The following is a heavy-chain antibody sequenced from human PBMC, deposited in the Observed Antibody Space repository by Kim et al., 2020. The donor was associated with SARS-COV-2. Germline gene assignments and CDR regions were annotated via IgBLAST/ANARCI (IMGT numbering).Heavy chain of an antibody. CDR2: IHGGGSGT. D-gene: IGHD3-10*01. CDR1: GFAFSSYA. J-gene: IGHJ5*02. Sequence: GGSLRLSCEASGFAFSSYAMSWVRQAPGKGLEWVSGIHGGGSGTYYADSVKGRFTISRDNSKNTVYLQMSTLRAEDTAVYYCAKDIVLSRTIGSSEKLDLWGQGTLVTVSS. CDR3: AKDIVLSRTIGSSEKLDL. V-gene: IGHV3-23*03.